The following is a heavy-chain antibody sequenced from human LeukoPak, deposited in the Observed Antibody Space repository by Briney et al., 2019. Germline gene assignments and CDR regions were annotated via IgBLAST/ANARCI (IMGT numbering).Heavy chain of an antibody. Sequence: KPGGSLRLSCAASGFTFSSYSMNWVRRAPGKGLEWVSSISSSSSYIYYADSVKGRFTISRDNAKNSLYLQMNSLRAEDTAVYYCARVGGAWRLPFDYWGQGTLVTVSS. CDR3: ARVGGAWRLPFDY. CDR1: GFTFSSYS. J-gene: IGHJ4*02. CDR2: ISSSSSYI. D-gene: IGHD3-16*01. V-gene: IGHV3-21*01.